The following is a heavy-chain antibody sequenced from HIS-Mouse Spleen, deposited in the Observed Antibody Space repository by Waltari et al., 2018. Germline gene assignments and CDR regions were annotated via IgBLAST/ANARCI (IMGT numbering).Heavy chain of an antibody. D-gene: IGHD6-13*01. J-gene: IGHJ2*01. CDR3: ARDHGDSSSWYWYFDL. V-gene: IGHV3-53*02. CDR2: SYERGRK. Sequence: EVQLVETGGGLIKPGGSLRLSCAASGFTVSSTYMSWVRQAPGKGVEWVSGSYERGRKYHDESVKGGFTIARDNSKKTLYIQMSSVRAEDTAVYYCARDHGDSSSWYWYFDLWGRGTLVTVSS. CDR1: GFTVSSTY.